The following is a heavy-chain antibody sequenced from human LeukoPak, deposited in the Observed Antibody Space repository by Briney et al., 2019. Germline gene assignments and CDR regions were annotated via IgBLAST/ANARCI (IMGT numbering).Heavy chain of an antibody. CDR2: IYTSGST. Sequence: PSETLSLTCTVSGGSISSGSYYWSWIRQPAGKGLEWIGRIYTSGSTNYNPSLKSRVTISVDTSKNQFSLKLSSVTAADTAVYYCARDRGGSSRHEFDYWGQGTLVTVSS. CDR3: ARDRGGSSRHEFDY. CDR1: GGSISSGSYY. D-gene: IGHD1-26*01. J-gene: IGHJ4*02. V-gene: IGHV4-61*02.